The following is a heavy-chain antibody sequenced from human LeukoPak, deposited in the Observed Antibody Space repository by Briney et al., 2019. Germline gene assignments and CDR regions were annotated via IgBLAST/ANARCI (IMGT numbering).Heavy chain of an antibody. J-gene: IGHJ4*02. CDR2: INHSGST. D-gene: IGHD6-19*01. CDR1: GGSFSGYY. CDR3: ARGGLKQWLAPSYYFDY. V-gene: IGHV4-34*01. Sequence: PSETLSLTCAVYGGSFSGYYWSWIRQPPGKGPEWIGEINHSGSTNYNPSLKSRVTISVDTSKNQFSLKLSSVTAADTAVYYCARGGLKQWLAPSYYFDYWGQGTLVTVSS.